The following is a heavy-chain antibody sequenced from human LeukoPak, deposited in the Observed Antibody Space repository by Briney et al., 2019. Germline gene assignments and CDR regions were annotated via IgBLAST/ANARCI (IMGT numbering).Heavy chain of an antibody. J-gene: IGHJ4*02. CDR3: GRAFPPLRTSSAGDL. D-gene: IGHD3-16*01. Sequence: RPGGSLRLSCSASGFTFSDYDMNWVRQAPGKGLEWVSSISYLSSHVYYGDSVKGRFSISRDNAKNSLYLQMSSLGAEDTAIYYCGRAFPPLRTSSAGDLWGQGILVTVSS. V-gene: IGHV3-21*01. CDR1: GFTFSDYD. CDR2: ISYLSSHV.